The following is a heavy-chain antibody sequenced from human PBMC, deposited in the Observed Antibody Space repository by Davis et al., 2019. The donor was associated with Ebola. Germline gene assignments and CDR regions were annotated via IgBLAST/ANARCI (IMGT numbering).Heavy chain of an antibody. V-gene: IGHV4-4*02. D-gene: IGHD3-16*02. J-gene: IGHJ6*04. CDR2: IYYSGST. CDR3: ARVRYYPSYYGMDV. CDR1: GGSISSSNW. Sequence: MPSETLSLTCAVSGGSISSSNWWSWVRQPPGKGLEWIGSIYYSGSTYYNPSLKSRVTISVDTSKNQFSLKLSSVTAADTAVYYCARVRYYPSYYGMDVWGKGTTVTVSS.